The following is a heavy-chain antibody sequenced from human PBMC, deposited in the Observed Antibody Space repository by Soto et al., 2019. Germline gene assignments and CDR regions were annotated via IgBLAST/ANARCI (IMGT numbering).Heavy chain of an antibody. Sequence: QEQLLQSGAEVRKPGSSVKVSCKASGGTFDNYAVSWVRQAPGQGLEWMGGIIPMFETVNYAQRFQGRLTTAADESTSTAYMELTSLTSADTAIYFCARGLRTGNYGMDVWGQGTRVTVSS. CDR3: ARGLRTGNYGMDV. J-gene: IGHJ6*02. V-gene: IGHV1-69*01. D-gene: IGHD2-15*01. CDR2: IIPMFETV. CDR1: GGTFDNYA.